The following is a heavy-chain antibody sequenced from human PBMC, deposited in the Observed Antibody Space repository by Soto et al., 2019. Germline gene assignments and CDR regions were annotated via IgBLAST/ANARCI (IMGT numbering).Heavy chain of an antibody. CDR1: GFSFRSYA. CDR3: AKEKPTTTCFDS. D-gene: IGHD1-1*01. V-gene: IGHV3-33*06. Sequence: PGGSLRLSCAASGFSFRSYAMHWVRQAPGKGLEWVAVIWYDGVNKYYAESVKGRFTISRDSSQNTLYLQMNSLRAEDTAVYYCAKEKPTTTCFDSWGQGTLVTV. J-gene: IGHJ4*02. CDR2: IWYDGVNK.